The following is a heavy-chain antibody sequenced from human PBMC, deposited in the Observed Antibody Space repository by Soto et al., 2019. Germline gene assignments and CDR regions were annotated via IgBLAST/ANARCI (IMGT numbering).Heavy chain of an antibody. V-gene: IGHV4-34*01. J-gene: IGHJ6*03. Sequence: SETLSLTCAVYGGSFSGYYWSWIRQPPGKGLEWIGEINHSGSTNYNPSLKSRVTISVDTSKNQFSLKLSSVTAADTAVYYCARDHYYGSGDVNGSTTDYYYYMDVWGKGTTVTVSS. CDR3: ARDHYYGSGDVNGSTTDYYYYMDV. D-gene: IGHD3-10*01. CDR1: GGSFSGYY. CDR2: INHSGST.